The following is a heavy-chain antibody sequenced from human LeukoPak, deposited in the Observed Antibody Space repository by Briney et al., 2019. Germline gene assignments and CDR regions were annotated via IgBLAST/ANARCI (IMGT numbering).Heavy chain of an antibody. CDR2: ISWNSGSI. CDR1: GFTFDDYA. J-gene: IGHJ4*02. D-gene: IGHD6-19*01. CDR3: AKLSDSSGWYPFDY. Sequence: GGSLRLSCAASGFTFDDYAMHWVRHAPGKGLEWVSGISWNSGSIGYADSVKGRFTISRDNAKNSLYLQMNSLRAEDTAVYYCAKLSDSSGWYPFDYWGQGTLVTVSS. V-gene: IGHV3-9*01.